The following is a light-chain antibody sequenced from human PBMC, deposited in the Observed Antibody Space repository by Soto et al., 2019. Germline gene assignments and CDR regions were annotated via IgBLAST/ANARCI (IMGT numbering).Light chain of an antibody. Sequence: EIVMTQSPATLSLSPGERATLSFMAIQSVSSNLAWYQQKPGQAPRLLIYGASTRATGIPARFSGSGSGTEFTLTISSLQSEDFAVYYCQQYNNWPPRYTFGQGTRLEIK. J-gene: IGKJ5*01. V-gene: IGKV3-15*01. CDR1: QSVSSN. CDR2: GAS. CDR3: QQYNNWPPRYT.